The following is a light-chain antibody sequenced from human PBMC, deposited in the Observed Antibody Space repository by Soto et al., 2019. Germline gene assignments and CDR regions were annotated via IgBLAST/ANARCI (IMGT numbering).Light chain of an antibody. CDR3: QQTYISPWT. J-gene: IGKJ1*01. V-gene: IGKV1-39*01. CDR2: AAS. CDR1: QNIHRF. Sequence: DIQMTQSPSSLSAFAGDRVTISCRASQNIHRFLNWYQQRPGQAPKLLIYAASNLQNGVPPRFSGGGSGADFSLTISNLQPEDFASYFCQQTYISPWTFGQGTRVEI.